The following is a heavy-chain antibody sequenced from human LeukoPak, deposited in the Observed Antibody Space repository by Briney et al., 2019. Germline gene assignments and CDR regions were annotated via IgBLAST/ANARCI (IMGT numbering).Heavy chain of an antibody. CDR3: TKSRNFYYYFMEV. V-gene: IGHV3-23*01. CDR2: ISGGDYT. J-gene: IGHJ6*03. CDR1: GFTFSDYG. Sequence: GGSLRLSCVASGFTFSDYGMIWVRQAPGKGLEWVSGISGGDYTEHADSVKGRFTISRDNSKNTLYLQMNTLRVEDTALYYCTKSRNFYYYFMEVSGRGTKVTISS.